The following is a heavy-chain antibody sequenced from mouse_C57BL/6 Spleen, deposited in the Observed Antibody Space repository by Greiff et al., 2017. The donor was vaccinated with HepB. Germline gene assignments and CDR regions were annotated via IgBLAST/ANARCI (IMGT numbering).Heavy chain of an antibody. D-gene: IGHD4-1*01. J-gene: IGHJ2*01. CDR2: ISYDGSN. CDR3: ARAWELQGFDY. Sequence: VQLQQSGPGLVKPSQSLSLTCSVTGYSITSGYYWNWIRQFPGNKLEWMGYISYDGSNNYNPSLKNRISITRDTSKNQFFLKLNSVTTEDTATYYCARAWELQGFDYWGQGTTLTVSS. CDR1: GYSITSGYY. V-gene: IGHV3-6*01.